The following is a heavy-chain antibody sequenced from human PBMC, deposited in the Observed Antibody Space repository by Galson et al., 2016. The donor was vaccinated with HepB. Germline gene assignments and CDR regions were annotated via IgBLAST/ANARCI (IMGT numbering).Heavy chain of an antibody. Sequence: SETLSLTCAVYGGSFSGYYWSWIRQPPGKGLEWIGEINHSGSTNYNPSLKSRVTISVDTSRNQFSLKLSSLTAADTAVYYCARDLRRTTTKVEGYGMDVWGQGTTVTVSS. CDR1: GGSFSGYY. V-gene: IGHV4-34*01. J-gene: IGHJ6*02. D-gene: IGHD4-11*01. CDR3: ARDLRRTTTKVEGYGMDV. CDR2: INHSGST.